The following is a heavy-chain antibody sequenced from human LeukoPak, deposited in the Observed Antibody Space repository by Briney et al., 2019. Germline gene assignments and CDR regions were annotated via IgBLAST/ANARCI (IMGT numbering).Heavy chain of an antibody. Sequence: GGSLRLSCAASGFTLSSYDMHWVRQAAGKGLEWVSGIGTAGDTYYPGSVKGRFTISRENAKNSLYLQMNSLRAGDTAVYYWAKHENCLDSWGQGTLVTVSS. CDR2: IGTAGDT. J-gene: IGHJ4*02. D-gene: IGHD1-1*01. CDR3: AKHENCLDS. CDR1: GFTLSSYD. V-gene: IGHV3-13*04.